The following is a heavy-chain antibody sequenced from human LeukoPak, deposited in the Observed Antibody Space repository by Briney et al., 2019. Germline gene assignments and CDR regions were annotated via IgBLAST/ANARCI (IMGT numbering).Heavy chain of an antibody. CDR2: ISWNSGSI. CDR1: GFTFDDYA. D-gene: IGHD2-2*02. CDR3: AKAVGGYCSSTSCYSAVAFDI. V-gene: IGHV3-9*01. Sequence: GGSLRLSCAASGFTFDDYAMPWVRQAPGKGLEWVSGISWNSGSIGYADSVKGRFTISRDNAKNSLYLQMNSLRAEDTALYYCAKAVGGYCSSTSCYSAVAFDIWGQGTMVTVSS. J-gene: IGHJ3*02.